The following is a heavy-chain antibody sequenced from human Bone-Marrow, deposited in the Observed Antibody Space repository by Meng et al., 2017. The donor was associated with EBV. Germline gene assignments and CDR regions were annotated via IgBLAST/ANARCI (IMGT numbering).Heavy chain of an antibody. CDR2: INHSGST. V-gene: IGHV4-34*01. CDR1: GGSFSGYY. CDR3: ARGRQSRGSRYYYDSSGTCFDY. J-gene: IGHJ4*02. D-gene: IGHD3-22*01. Sequence: QVQLQQWGAGLLKPSETMSLTRAVSGGSFSGYYWSWIRQPPGKGLEWIGEINHSGSTNYNPSLKSRVTISVDTSKNQFSLKLSSVTAADTAVYYCARGRQSRGSRYYYDSSGTCFDYWGRGTLVTVSA.